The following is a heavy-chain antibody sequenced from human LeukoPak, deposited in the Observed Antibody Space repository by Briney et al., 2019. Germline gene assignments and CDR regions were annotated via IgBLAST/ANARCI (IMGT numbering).Heavy chain of an antibody. D-gene: IGHD2-2*01. CDR1: GDTFTDHY. CDR3: ARDATMRPFDY. J-gene: IGHJ4*02. CDR2: IDPKSGGT. V-gene: IGHV1-2*02. Sequence: ASVKVSCKASGDTFTDHYIHRVRPAPGQGLEWMGWIDPKSGGTKFAQKFQGRVTMTRDTSISTAYMELSTLRSDDTAMYYCARDATMRPFDYWGQGALVTVSS.